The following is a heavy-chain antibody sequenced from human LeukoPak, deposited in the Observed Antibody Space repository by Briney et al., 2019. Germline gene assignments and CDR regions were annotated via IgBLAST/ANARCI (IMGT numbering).Heavy chain of an antibody. CDR2: MYYSGSN. D-gene: IGHD2-15*01. V-gene: IGHV4-59*01. CDR3: ARFCSGGRCPDY. Sequence: SETLSLTCTVSGGSISSYYWTWIRQPPGKGVEWIGYMYYSGSNNYNPSLKRRVTISVDTSKNQFSLKLSSVTAADTAVYYCARFCSGGRCPDYWGQGTLVTVSS. CDR1: GGSISSYY. J-gene: IGHJ4*02.